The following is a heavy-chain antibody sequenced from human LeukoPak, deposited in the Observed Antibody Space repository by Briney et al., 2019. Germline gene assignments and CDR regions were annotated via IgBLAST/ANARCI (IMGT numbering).Heavy chain of an antibody. J-gene: IGHJ5*02. D-gene: IGHD3-9*01. Sequence: GESLKISRKGSGYSFTSYWIGWVRQMPGKGLEWMGIIYPGDSDTRYSPSFQGQVTISADKSISTAYLQWSSLKASDTAMYYCARQTILTGLGRWFDPWGQGTLVTVSS. CDR2: IYPGDSDT. CDR1: GYSFTSYW. CDR3: ARQTILTGLGRWFDP. V-gene: IGHV5-51*01.